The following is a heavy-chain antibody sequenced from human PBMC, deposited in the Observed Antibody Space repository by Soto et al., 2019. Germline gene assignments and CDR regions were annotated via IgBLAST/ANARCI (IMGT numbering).Heavy chain of an antibody. CDR1: GYTFTSYA. D-gene: IGHD3-3*01. CDR2: INAGNGNT. CDR3: ARRGYYDVWSGSDTAYDY. Sequence: QVQLVQSGAEVKKPGASVKVSCKASGYTFTSYAMHWVRQAPGQRLEWMGWINAGNGNTKYSQKFQGRVTITRDTSASTAYMELSSLRSEDTAVYYCARRGYYDVWSGSDTAYDYWGQGTLVTVSS. V-gene: IGHV1-3*01. J-gene: IGHJ4*02.